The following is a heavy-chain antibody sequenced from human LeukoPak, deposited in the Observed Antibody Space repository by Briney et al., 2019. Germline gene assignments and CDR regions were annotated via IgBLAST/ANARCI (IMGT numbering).Heavy chain of an antibody. D-gene: IGHD1-26*01. CDR2: ISGSGSNT. CDR1: GFTLSSYA. V-gene: IGHV3-23*01. J-gene: IGHJ3*01. Sequence: PGGSLRLSCVVSGFTLSSYAMSWVRQAPGKGLEWVSTISGSGSNTFYADSVKGRFTISRDNSKNTLYLQMNSLRAEDTAVYYCAKDLRYSGSPRAFDFWGQGTMVTVSS. CDR3: AKDLRYSGSPRAFDF.